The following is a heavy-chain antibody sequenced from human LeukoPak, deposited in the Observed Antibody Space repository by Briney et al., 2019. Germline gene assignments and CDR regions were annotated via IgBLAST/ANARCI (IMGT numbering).Heavy chain of an antibody. V-gene: IGHV1-2*02. Sequence: ASVKVSCKASGYTFTGYYMHWVRQAPGQGLEWMGWINPNRGGTNYAQKFQGRVTMTRDTSISTAYMELSRLRSDDTAVYYCAREALYCCGGRFYPNDGFDNWGQGTMVTVSS. CDR3: AREALYCCGGRFYPNDGFDN. CDR2: INPNRGGT. CDR1: GYTFTGYY. D-gene: IGHD2-15*01. J-gene: IGHJ3*02.